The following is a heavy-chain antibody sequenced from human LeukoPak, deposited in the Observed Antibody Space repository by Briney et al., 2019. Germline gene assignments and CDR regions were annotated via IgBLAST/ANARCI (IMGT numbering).Heavy chain of an antibody. CDR1: GGSFSGYY. J-gene: IGHJ6*02. CDR2: INHSGST. CDR3: ARPPWATMVRGQSHQPNGMDV. V-gene: IGHV4-34*01. D-gene: IGHD3-10*01. Sequence: SETLSLTCAVYGGSFSGYYWSWIRQPPGKGLEWIGEINHSGSTNYNPSLKSRVTVSVDTSKNQFSLKLSSVTAADTAVYYCARPPWATMVRGQSHQPNGMDVWGQGTTVTVSS.